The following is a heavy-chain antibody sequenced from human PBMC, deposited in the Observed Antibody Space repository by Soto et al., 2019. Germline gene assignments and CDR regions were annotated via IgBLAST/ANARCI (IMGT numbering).Heavy chain of an antibody. D-gene: IGHD2-21*01. V-gene: IGHV4-4*07. Sequence: SETLSLTCTVSGGSTNSYWWSWIRQPAGKGLEWIGRVYSSGTTDYNPSLNSRATMSVETSKNQFSLKLSSVTAADTDVYYCARDIASYAYGEGYWGQGIKVT. CDR1: GGSTNSYW. CDR2: VYSSGTT. J-gene: IGHJ4*02. CDR3: ARDIASYAYGEGY.